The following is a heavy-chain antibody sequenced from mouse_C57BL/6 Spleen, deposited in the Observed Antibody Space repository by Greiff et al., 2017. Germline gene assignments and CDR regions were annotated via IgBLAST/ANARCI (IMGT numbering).Heavy chain of an antibody. CDR2: ISDGGSYT. V-gene: IGHV5-4*01. CDR3: ARDRNYGLFAY. CDR1: GFTFSSYA. J-gene: IGHJ3*01. Sequence: EVMLVESGGGLVKPGGSLKLSCAASGFTFSSYAMSWVRQTPEKRLEWVATISDGGSYTYYPDNVKGRFTISRDNAKNNLYLQMSHLKSEDTAMXYCARDRNYGLFAYWGQGTLVTVSA. D-gene: IGHD1-1*01.